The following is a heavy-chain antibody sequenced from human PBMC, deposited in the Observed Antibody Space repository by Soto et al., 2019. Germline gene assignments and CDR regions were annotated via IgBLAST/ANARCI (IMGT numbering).Heavy chain of an antibody. CDR1: GFTFSSYA. V-gene: IGHV3-30-3*01. CDR3: ARDYDSSGYTPALFDY. D-gene: IGHD3-22*01. Sequence: GGSLRLSCAASGFTFSSYAMHWVRQAPGKGLEWVAVISYDGSNKYYADSVKGRFTISRDNSKNTLYLQMNGLRAEDTAVYYCARDYDSSGYTPALFDYWGQGTLVTVSS. J-gene: IGHJ4*02. CDR2: ISYDGSNK.